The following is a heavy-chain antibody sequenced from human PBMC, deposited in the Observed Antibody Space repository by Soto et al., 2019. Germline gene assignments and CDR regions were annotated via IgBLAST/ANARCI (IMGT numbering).Heavy chain of an antibody. V-gene: IGHV1-18*01. CDR2: ISPYSGKT. CDR1: GYIFVNYG. J-gene: IGHJ6*02. D-gene: IGHD3-16*02. CDR3: AMVNNFVTPTPQDV. Sequence: QVQLVQSGDEVRKPGSSVKVSCKASGYIFVNYGIAWVRQAPGQGPGWVGWISPYSGKTHYASQVQGRITRTTDTSTSTAYMDLGSLTSDATAVYYCAMVNNFVTPTPQDVWGQGTTVTVSS.